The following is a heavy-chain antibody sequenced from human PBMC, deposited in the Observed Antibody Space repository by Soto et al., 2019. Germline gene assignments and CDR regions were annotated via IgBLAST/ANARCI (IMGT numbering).Heavy chain of an antibody. D-gene: IGHD4-17*01. CDR3: ARSPLRCPDV. V-gene: IGHV4-34*01. CDR1: GGSFSGYY. J-gene: IGHJ6*02. Sequence: QVQLQQWGAGLLKPSETLSLTCAVYGGSFSGYYWSWIRQPPGKGLEWIGEINHSGSTNYNPSLKSRVTISVDTSKNQFSLKLSSVTAADTAVYYCARSPLRCPDVWGQGTTVTVSS. CDR2: INHSGST.